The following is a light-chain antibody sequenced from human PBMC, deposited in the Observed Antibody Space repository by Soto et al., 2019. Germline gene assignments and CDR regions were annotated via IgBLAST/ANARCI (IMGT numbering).Light chain of an antibody. CDR3: QQYGSSPLT. J-gene: IGKJ4*01. V-gene: IGKV3-20*01. CDR2: DAS. CDR1: QSVGSNY. Sequence: EIVLTQSPDTLSLSPGERATLSCRASQSVGSNYLAWYQQKPGQAPRLLMYDASGRASGIPDRFSGSGSGTDFTLTISRLEPEDFAVYYCQQYGSSPLTFGGGTKVDIK.